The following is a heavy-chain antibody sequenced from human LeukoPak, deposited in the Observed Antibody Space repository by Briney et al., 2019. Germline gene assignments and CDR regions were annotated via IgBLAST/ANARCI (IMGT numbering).Heavy chain of an antibody. CDR1: GYTFSDYD. Sequence: GASVKVSCKASGYTFSDYDINWVRQAAGQGLEWMGWMNPITGSTGYAQKFRGRIIMTRDTSVTTAFMELTSLTSDDTAIYYCARVKRFPTVWFDPWGQGTLVSVSS. CDR2: MNPITGST. D-gene: IGHD3-10*01. V-gene: IGHV1-8*01. CDR3: ARVKRFPTVWFDP. J-gene: IGHJ5*02.